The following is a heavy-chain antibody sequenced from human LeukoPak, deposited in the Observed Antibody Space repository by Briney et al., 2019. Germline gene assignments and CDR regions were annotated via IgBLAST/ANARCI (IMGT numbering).Heavy chain of an antibody. D-gene: IGHD4-17*01. V-gene: IGHV3-74*01. CDR1: GFTFSSYW. J-gene: IGHJ4*02. CDR3: AKGMDDYGDPGNDY. CDR2: INSDGSST. Sequence: PGGSLRLSCAASGFTFSSYWMHWVRHAPGKGLVWVSRINSDGSSTYYADSVKGRFTISRDNSKNTLYLQMNSLRAEDTAVYYCAKGMDDYGDPGNDYWGQGTLVTVSS.